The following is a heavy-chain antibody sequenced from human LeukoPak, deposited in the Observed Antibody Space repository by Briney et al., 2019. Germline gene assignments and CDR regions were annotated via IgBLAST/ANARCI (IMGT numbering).Heavy chain of an antibody. Sequence: GASVKVSCKASGGTFNSYAINWVRQAPGQGLEWMGIINPSGGSTSYAQKFQGRVTMTRDTSTSTVYMELSSLRSEDTAVYYCARGLNSGSYLYCFDYWGQGTLVTVSS. J-gene: IGHJ4*02. CDR2: INPSGGST. CDR3: ARGLNSGSYLYCFDY. D-gene: IGHD1-26*01. V-gene: IGHV1-46*02. CDR1: GGTFNSYA.